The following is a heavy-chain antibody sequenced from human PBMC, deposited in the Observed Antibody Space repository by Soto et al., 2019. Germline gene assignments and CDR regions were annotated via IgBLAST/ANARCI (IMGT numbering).Heavy chain of an antibody. V-gene: IGHV1-3*01. Sequence: GASVKVSCKASGYTFTSHSIHWVRQAPGQRLEWLGWINAGNGDTKYSQKFQGRVTITRDTSASTSYMGMSTLTSEDTALYYCAGSITMLRGAKYYFDYWGQGTLVTVSS. CDR3: AGSITMLRGAKYYFDY. J-gene: IGHJ4*02. CDR2: INAGNGDT. D-gene: IGHD3-10*01. CDR1: GYTFTSHS.